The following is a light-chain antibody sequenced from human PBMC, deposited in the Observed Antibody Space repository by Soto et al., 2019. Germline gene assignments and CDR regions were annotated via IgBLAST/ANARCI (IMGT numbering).Light chain of an antibody. CDR3: CSSVGARTYV. Sequence: QSALTQPASVSGSPGQSITISCSGSISDVGSSGPVSWYQHHPGQVPKLIIYEGSRRPSGVSSRFSGFKTGNTASLTITGLQAEDEANYYCCSSVGARTYVFGTGTKVTVL. J-gene: IGLJ1*01. CDR2: EGS. CDR1: ISDVGSSGP. V-gene: IGLV2-23*01.